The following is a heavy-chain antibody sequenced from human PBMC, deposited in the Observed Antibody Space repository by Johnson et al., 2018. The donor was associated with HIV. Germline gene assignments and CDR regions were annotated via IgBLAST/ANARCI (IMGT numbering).Heavy chain of an antibody. D-gene: IGHD4-23*01. J-gene: IGHJ3*02. CDR3: ARAILYGGNSGAFDI. Sequence: VQLVESGGGLIQPGGSLRLSCAASGFTVTSISMSWVRQAPGKGLEWVSVIYSGGSTYYADSVKGRFTISRDNSKNTLFLQMNSLRTEDTAVYYCARAILYGGNSGAFDIWGQGTMVTVSS. V-gene: IGHV3-66*03. CDR1: GFTVTSIS. CDR2: IYSGGST.